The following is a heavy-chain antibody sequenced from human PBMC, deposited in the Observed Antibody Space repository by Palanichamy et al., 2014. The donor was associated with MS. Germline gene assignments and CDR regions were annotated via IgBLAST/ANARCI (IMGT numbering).Heavy chain of an antibody. CDR3: ARDPIYDSSGYGAYFDY. CDR1: GLTFSSYG. D-gene: IGHD3-22*01. CDR2: IWYDGSNK. V-gene: IGHV3-33*08. J-gene: IGHJ4*02. Sequence: QVQLVESGGGVVQPGRSLRLSCAASGLTFSSYGMHWVRQAPGKGLEWVAVIWYDGSNKYYADSVKGRFTISRDNSKNTLYLQMNSLRAEDTAVYYCARDPIYDSSGYGAYFDYWGQGTLVTVSS.